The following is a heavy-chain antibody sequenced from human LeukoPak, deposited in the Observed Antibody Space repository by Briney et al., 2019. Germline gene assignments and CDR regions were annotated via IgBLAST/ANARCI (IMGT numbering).Heavy chain of an antibody. D-gene: IGHD2-2*01. CDR1: GFTFSGCA. CDR3: AGGYCSSTSCYHGAFDI. V-gene: IGHV4-30-4*01. J-gene: IGHJ3*02. Sequence: LRLSCAASGFTFSGCAMSWVRQPPGKGLEWIGYIYYSGSTYYNPSLKSRVTISVDTSKNQFSLKLSSVTAADTAVYYCAGGYCSSTSCYHGAFDIWGQGTMVTVSS. CDR2: IYYSGST.